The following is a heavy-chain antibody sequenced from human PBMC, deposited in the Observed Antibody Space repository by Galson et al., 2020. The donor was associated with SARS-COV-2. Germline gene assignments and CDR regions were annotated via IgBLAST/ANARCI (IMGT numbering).Heavy chain of an antibody. CDR2: IYYSGST. V-gene: IGHV4-59*01. J-gene: IGHJ6*02. Sequence: SETLSLTCTVSGGSISSYYWSWIRQPPGKGLEWIGYIYYSGSTNYNPSLKSRVTISVDTSKNQFSLKLSSVTAADTAVYYCARDRSPDLHTFNYYYYYGMDVWGQGTTVTVSS. D-gene: IGHD3-16*01. CDR3: ARDRSPDLHTFNYYYYYGMDV. CDR1: GGSISSYY.